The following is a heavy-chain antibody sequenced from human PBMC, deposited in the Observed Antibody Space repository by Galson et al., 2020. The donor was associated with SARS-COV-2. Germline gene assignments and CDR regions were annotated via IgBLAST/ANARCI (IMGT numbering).Heavy chain of an antibody. V-gene: IGHV3-9*01. Sequence: GGSLRLSCAASGFTFDDYAMHWVRQAPGKGLEWVSGISWNSGSIGYADSVKGRFTISRDNAKNSLYLQMNSLRAEDTALYYCAKEESEGQQLADPWGQGTLVTVSS. CDR1: GFTFDDYA. J-gene: IGHJ5*02. CDR2: ISWNSGSI. CDR3: AKEESEGQQLADP. D-gene: IGHD6-13*01.